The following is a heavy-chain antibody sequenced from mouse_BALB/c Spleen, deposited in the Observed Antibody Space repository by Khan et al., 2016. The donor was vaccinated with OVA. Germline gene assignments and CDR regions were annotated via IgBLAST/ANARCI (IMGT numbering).Heavy chain of an antibody. V-gene: IGHV3-2*02. J-gene: IGHJ2*01. CDR1: GYSITTDYA. Sequence: QLEESGPGLVKPSQSLSLTCTVTGYSITTDYAWNWLRQFPGNKLEWMGYISYSGNTKYNPSLKSRISITRDTSKNQFFLQLKSVTTEDTARYYCARIYGGDFDYWGQGTTLTVSS. CDR3: ARIYGGDFDY. CDR2: ISYSGNT. D-gene: IGHD1-1*01.